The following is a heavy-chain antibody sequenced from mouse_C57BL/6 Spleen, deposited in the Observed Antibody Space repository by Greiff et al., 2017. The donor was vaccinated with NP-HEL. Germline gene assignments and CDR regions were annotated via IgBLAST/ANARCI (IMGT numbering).Heavy chain of an antibody. V-gene: IGHV1-50*01. CDR1: GYTFTSYW. Sequence: QVQLQQPGAELVKPGASVKLSCKASGYTFTSYWMQWVKQSPGQGLEWIGEIDPSDSYTNYNQKFKGKATLTVDTSSSTAYMQLSSLTSEDSAVYYCARNGDKDFDVWGTGTTVTVSS. CDR2: IDPSDSYT. J-gene: IGHJ1*03. CDR3: ARNGDKDFDV. D-gene: IGHD4-1*01.